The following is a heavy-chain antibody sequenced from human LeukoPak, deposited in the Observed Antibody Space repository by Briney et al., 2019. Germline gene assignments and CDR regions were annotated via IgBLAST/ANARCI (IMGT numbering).Heavy chain of an antibody. CDR1: RFSLSTSGVG. J-gene: IGHJ4*02. V-gene: IGHV2-5*02. CDR2: IYWDVDK. D-gene: IGHD2-15*01. Sequence: SGPTLVKPTQTLTLTCTFSRFSLSTSGVGVGWSRQPPVKALERLALIYWDVDKRYTPSLKSRLTITKHPTKNRVARTMTNMDPVDTATYYCPQTGRGDFDYWGQGTLVTVSS. CDR3: PQTGRGDFDY.